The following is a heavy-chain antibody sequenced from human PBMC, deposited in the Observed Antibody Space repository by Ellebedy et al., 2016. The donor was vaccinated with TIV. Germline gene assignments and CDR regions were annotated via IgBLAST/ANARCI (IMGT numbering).Heavy chain of an antibody. D-gene: IGHD1-26*01. V-gene: IGHV1-18*01. CDR2: ISAYTGET. J-gene: IGHJ4*02. Sequence: ASVKVSCKASGYTFNSYSISWVRQAPGQGPEWMGWISAYTGETRYSQKYQGRVTLTTDTSTTTAYMELRSLRSDDTAVYYCAKDRSGSYDFWGQGTLVSVSS. CDR1: GYTFNSYS. CDR3: AKDRSGSYDF.